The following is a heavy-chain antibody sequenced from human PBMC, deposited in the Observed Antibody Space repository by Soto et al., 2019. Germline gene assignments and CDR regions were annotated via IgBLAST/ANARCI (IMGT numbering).Heavy chain of an antibody. D-gene: IGHD6-19*01. J-gene: IGHJ6*02. CDR3: TTSPSVGV. V-gene: IGHV3-53*01. CDR2: MYRGGGT. CDR1: GFTVGNNY. Sequence: EVHLVESGGGLIQPGGSLRLSCAASGFTVGNNYMNWVRQAPGKGLEWVSLMYRGGGTYYADSVKGRFTMSRDSSKNTLYLQLNSLRAADTAMYYCTTSPSVGVWGQGTTVTVSS.